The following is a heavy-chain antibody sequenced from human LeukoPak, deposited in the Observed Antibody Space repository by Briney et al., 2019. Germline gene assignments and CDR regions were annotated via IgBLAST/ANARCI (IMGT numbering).Heavy chain of an antibody. CDR1: GGTFSSYA. V-gene: IGHV1-69*04. CDR2: IIPILGIA. D-gene: IGHD2-2*03. J-gene: IGHJ5*02. Sequence: SVKVSCKASGGTFSSYAISWVRQAPGQGLEWMGRIIPILGIANYAQKFQGRVTITADKSTSTAYMELSSLRSEDTAVYYCARDGLDIVVVPAAPTEWRWFDPWGQGTLVTVSS. CDR3: ARDGLDIVVVPAAPTEWRWFDP.